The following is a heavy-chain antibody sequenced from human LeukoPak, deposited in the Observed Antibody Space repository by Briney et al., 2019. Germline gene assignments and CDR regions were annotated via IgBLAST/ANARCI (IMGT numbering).Heavy chain of an antibody. J-gene: IGHJ3*02. D-gene: IGHD5-12*01. V-gene: IGHV1-46*01. CDR2: LDPSGGST. CDR3: AREGVAITASGRGAFDI. CDR1: GYTFTSYY. Sequence: ASVKVSCKASGYTFTSYYMHWVRQASGQGLEWMGILDPSGGSTSCAQKLQGRVTMTRDTSTSTVYMDLSSLTSEDTGVYYCAREGVAITASGRGAFDIWGQGAMVTVSS.